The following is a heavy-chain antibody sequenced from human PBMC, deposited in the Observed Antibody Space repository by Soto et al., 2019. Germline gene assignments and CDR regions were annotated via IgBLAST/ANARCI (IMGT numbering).Heavy chain of an antibody. CDR3: AKVSAYSSGWHRVVWYFDL. V-gene: IGHV3-23*01. J-gene: IGHJ2*01. CDR1: GFTFSSYA. CDR2: ISGSGGST. D-gene: IGHD6-19*01. Sequence: PGGSLRLSCAASGFTFSSYAMSWVRQAPGKGLEWVSAISGSGGSTYYADSVKGRFTISRDNSKNTLYLQMSSLRAEDTAVYYCAKVSAYSSGWHRVVWYFDLWGRGTLVTVSS.